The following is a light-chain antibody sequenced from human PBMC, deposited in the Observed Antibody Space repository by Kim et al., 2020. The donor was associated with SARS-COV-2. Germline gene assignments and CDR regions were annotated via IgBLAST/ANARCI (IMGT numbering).Light chain of an antibody. Sequence: ALGRTVSITCQGPGPTSYYANWYQQKPGQAPKLVVFGKGNRPSGIPDRFSGSISGFTASLTITGAQAEDEADYYCSSRDSSGDSVVFGGGTQLTVL. J-gene: IGLJ2*01. CDR1: GPTSYY. CDR2: GKG. V-gene: IGLV3-19*01. CDR3: SSRDSSGDSVV.